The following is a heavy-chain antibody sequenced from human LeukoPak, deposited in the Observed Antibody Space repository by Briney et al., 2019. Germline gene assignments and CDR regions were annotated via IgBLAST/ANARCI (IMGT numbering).Heavy chain of an antibody. CDR2: IYYIGST. CDR1: GDSLTCYY. CDR3: ARLGGYSYYYDSSGYRLGELDY. D-gene: IGHD3-22*01. V-gene: IGHV4-59*01. Sequence: KPSETLSLICTVSGDSLTCYYWSWIRQPPGKGLEWLGYIYYIGSTNYNPSLKSRVTISVDTSKNQFSLKLSSVTAADTAVYYCARLGGYSYYYDSSGYRLGELDYWGQGTLVTVSS. J-gene: IGHJ4*02.